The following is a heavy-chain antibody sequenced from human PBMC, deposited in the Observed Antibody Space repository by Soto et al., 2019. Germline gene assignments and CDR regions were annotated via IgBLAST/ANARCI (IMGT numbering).Heavy chain of an antibody. CDR2: IIPIFGTA. CDR3: ARVVRSSGWDRLDY. J-gene: IGHJ4*02. CDR1: GGTFSSYA. D-gene: IGHD6-19*01. V-gene: IGHV1-69*13. Sequence: SVKVSCKASGGTFSSYAISWVRQAPGQGLEWMGGIIPIFGTANYAQKFQGRVMITADESTSTAYMELSSLRSEDTAVYYCARVVRSSGWDRLDYWGQGTLVTVSS.